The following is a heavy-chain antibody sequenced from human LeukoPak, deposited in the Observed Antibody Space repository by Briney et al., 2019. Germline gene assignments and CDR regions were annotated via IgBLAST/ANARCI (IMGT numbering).Heavy chain of an antibody. D-gene: IGHD6-13*01. CDR2: IYSGGST. CDR1: GFTVSSNY. Sequence: GGSLRLSCAASGFTVSSNYMSWVRQAPGKGLEWVSVIYSGGSTYYADSVKGRFTISRDNSKNTLYLQMNSLRAEDTAVYYCARVPTPLSQYSSSWGSFDYWGQGTLVTVSS. J-gene: IGHJ4*02. V-gene: IGHV3-53*01. CDR3: ARVPTPLSQYSSSWGSFDY.